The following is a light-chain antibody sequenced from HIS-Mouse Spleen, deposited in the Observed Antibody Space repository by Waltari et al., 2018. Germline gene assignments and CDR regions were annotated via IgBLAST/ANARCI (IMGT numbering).Light chain of an antibody. Sequence: SYELTQPPSVSVSPGQTARITCSGDALPKKYAYWYQQKSGQAPVLVIYEDSKRPSGIPERFSGSNSGNTATLTISGTQAMDEADYYCQAWDSSKVVFGGGTKLTVL. J-gene: IGLJ2*01. CDR3: QAWDSSKVV. CDR2: EDS. CDR1: ALPKKY. V-gene: IGLV3-1*01.